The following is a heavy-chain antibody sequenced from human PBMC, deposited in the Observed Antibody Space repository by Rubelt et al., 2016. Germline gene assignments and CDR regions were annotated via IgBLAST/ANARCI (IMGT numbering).Heavy chain of an antibody. Sequence: QVQLVQSGAEVKKPGSSVKVSCKASGGTFSSYAISWVRQAPGQGLEWMGGIIPIFGTANYAQKFQGRVTITADESTSTAYMELSSLRSEDTAVDYCATGGDFGVVIPNWFDPWGQGTLVTVSS. V-gene: IGHV1-69*01. CDR1: GGTFSSYA. CDR2: IIPIFGTA. D-gene: IGHD3-3*01. CDR3: ATGGDFGVVIPNWFDP. J-gene: IGHJ5*02.